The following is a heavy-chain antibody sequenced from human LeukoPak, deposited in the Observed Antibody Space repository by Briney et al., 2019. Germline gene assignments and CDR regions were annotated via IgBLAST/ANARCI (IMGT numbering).Heavy chain of an antibody. CDR1: GGSISSSNW. D-gene: IGHD2-2*02. CDR3: ARSVVPAAIHFDY. V-gene: IGHV4-4*02. CDR2: IYHSGST. J-gene: IGHJ4*02. Sequence: SGTLSLTCAVSGGSISSSNWWSWVRQPPGKGLEWIGEIYHSGSTNYNPSLKSRVTISVDKSKNQFSLKLSSVTAADTAVYYCARSVVPAAIHFDYWGQGTLVTVSS.